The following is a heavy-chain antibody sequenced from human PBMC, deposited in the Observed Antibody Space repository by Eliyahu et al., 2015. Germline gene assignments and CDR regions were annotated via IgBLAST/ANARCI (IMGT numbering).Heavy chain of an antibody. Sequence: EVQLLESGGGLVQPGGSLRLSCAASGFTFSSYAMGWVRQAPGKGLEGVSAISGRGGSTYYADSVKGRFTISRDNSKNTLYLQLNSLRGEDTAVYYCAKDAHSSGWYYFDYWGQGTLVTVSS. CDR1: GFTFSSYA. D-gene: IGHD6-19*01. CDR2: ISGRGGST. V-gene: IGHV3-23*01. J-gene: IGHJ4*02. CDR3: AKDAHSSGWYYFDY.